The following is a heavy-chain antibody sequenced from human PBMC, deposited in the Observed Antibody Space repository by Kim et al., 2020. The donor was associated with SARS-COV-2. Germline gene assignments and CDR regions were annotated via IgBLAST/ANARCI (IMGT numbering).Heavy chain of an antibody. J-gene: IGHJ6*02. D-gene: IGHD2-15*01. Sequence: ASVKVSCKASGYTFTSYGISWVRQAPGQGLEWMGWISAYNGNTNYAQKLQGRVTMTTDTSTSTAYMELRSLRSDDTAVYYCARDGCSGGSCYKVTKPYYYYGMDVWGQGTTVTVSS. CDR3: ARDGCSGGSCYKVTKPYYYYGMDV. CDR2: ISAYNGNT. V-gene: IGHV1-18*04. CDR1: GYTFTSYG.